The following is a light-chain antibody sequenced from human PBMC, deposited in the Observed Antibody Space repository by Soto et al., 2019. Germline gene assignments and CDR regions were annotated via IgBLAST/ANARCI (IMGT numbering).Light chain of an antibody. J-gene: IGKJ1*01. CDR3: QQYNNWPPTT. Sequence: EIVMTQSPATLSVSPGERATLSCRASQSVSSNLAWYQQKPGQAPRLLIYGASTRATGIPARFSGSGSGTEFTLTISSLQFEDFAFYYCQQYNNWPPTTFGQGTKVDIK. CDR1: QSVSSN. V-gene: IGKV3-15*01. CDR2: GAS.